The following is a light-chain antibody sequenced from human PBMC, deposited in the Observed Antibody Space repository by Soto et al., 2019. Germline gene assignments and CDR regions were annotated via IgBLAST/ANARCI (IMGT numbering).Light chain of an antibody. CDR3: SSYTSSSTLGV. CDR1: SRDGGGYNY. Sequence: FSGQAVTFHCTGTSRDGGGYNYVSWYQQHPGKAPKLMIYDVSNRPSGVSNRFSGSKSGNTASLTISGLQAEDEADYYCSSYTSSSTLGVFGTGTKVTVL. V-gene: IGLV2-14*04. J-gene: IGLJ1*01. CDR2: DVS.